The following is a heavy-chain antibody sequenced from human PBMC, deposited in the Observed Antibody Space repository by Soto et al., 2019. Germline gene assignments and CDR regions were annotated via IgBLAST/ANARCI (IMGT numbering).Heavy chain of an antibody. Sequence: EVQLVESGGGLVQPGGSLRLSCAASGFTFSSYEMNWVRQAPGKGLGWVSYISSSGSTIYYADSVKGRFTISRDNAKNSLYLQMNSLRAEDTAVYYCARQGPRALSNFDYWGQGTLVTVSS. CDR2: ISSSGSTI. J-gene: IGHJ4*02. CDR1: GFTFSSYE. V-gene: IGHV3-48*03. CDR3: ARQGPRALSNFDY.